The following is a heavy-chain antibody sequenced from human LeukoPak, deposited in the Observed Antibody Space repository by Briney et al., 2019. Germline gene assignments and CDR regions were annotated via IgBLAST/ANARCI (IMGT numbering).Heavy chain of an antibody. J-gene: IGHJ4*02. Sequence: GESLKISCKGSGYSFTSYWIGWVRQMPGRGLEWMGIIYPGDPDTRYSPSFQGQVTISADKSISTAYLQWSSLKASDTAMYYCARVYYDFWNGYYYFDYWGQGTLVTVSS. CDR2: IYPGDPDT. D-gene: IGHD3-3*01. CDR1: GYSFTSYW. CDR3: ARVYYDFWNGYYYFDY. V-gene: IGHV5-51*01.